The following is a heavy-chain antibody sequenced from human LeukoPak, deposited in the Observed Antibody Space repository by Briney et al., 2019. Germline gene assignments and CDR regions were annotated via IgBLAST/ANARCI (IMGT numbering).Heavy chain of an antibody. CDR2: IYTSGST. Sequence: SETLSLTCTVSGGSISSYYWSWIRQPAGKGLEWIGRIYTSGSTTYNPSLKSRVTMSVDTSKNQFSLKLSSVTAADTAVYYCARDSGTTGEVKCDPWGQGTLVTVSS. V-gene: IGHV4-4*07. D-gene: IGHD3-10*01. CDR1: GGSISSYY. J-gene: IGHJ5*02. CDR3: ARDSGTTGEVKCDP.